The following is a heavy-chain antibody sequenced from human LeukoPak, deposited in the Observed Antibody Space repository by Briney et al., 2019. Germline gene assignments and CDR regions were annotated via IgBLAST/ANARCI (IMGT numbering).Heavy chain of an antibody. J-gene: IGHJ4*02. V-gene: IGHV3-7*01. D-gene: IGHD3-16*02. Sequence: GGSLRLSCAASGFTFSSYLMSWVRQAPGKGPEWVANIKQDGSEKYYVDSVKGRFTISRDNAKNSLYLQMNSLRAEDTAVYYCARVDYIWGSYRYTGVDYWGQGTLVTVSS. CDR1: GFTFSSYL. CDR3: ARVDYIWGSYRYTGVDY. CDR2: IKQDGSEK.